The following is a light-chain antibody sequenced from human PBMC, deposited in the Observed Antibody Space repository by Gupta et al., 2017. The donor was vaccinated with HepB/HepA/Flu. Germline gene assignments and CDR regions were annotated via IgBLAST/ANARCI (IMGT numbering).Light chain of an antibody. CDR1: SSNIGNSS. Sequence: QSLLTQPPSVSAAPGQKVTISCSGNSSNIGNSSVSLYQQVPERSPRLLIYENIKRPSGIPDRFSGSKSGTSATLGITGLQTGDEADYYCGTWDTSLKANVFGGGTKLTVL. J-gene: IGLJ2*01. CDR3: GTWDTSLKANV. V-gene: IGLV1-51*02. CDR2: ENI.